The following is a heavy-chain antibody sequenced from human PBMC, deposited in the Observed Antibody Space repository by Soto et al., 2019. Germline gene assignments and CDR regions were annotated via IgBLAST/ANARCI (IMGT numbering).Heavy chain of an antibody. Sequence: GGSLRLSCAASGFTFSSYAMSWVRQAPGKGLEWVSAISGSGGSTYYADSVKGRFTISRDNSKNTLYLQMNSLRAEDTAVYYCAKDLAHYYDSSGYYGYWGQGTLVTVSS. CDR2: ISGSGGST. CDR3: AKDLAHYYDSSGYYGY. D-gene: IGHD3-22*01. J-gene: IGHJ4*02. V-gene: IGHV3-23*01. CDR1: GFTFSSYA.